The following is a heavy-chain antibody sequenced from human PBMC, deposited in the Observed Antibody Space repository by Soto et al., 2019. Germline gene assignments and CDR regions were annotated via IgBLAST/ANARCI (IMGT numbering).Heavy chain of an antibody. CDR2: VNTDGTRT. J-gene: IGHJ5*02. CDR1: GFSFSSYW. V-gene: IGHV3-74*01. CDR3: ARVASGSYNWVDP. Sequence: EVQLVESGGDLVQPGGSLRLSCSASGFSFSSYWMHWVRQAPGKGLVWVSRVNTDGTRTNYADSVKGRATISRDNAKNTLYLQIDSLRVEDTAVYYCARVASGSYNWVDPWGQGTLVTVSS. D-gene: IGHD3-10*01.